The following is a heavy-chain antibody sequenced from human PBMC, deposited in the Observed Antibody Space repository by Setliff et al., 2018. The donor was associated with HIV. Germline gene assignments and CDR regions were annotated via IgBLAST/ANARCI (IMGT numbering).Heavy chain of an antibody. D-gene: IGHD2-21*01. CDR1: GYTFINYG. Sequence: ASVKVSCKASGYTFINYGISWVRQAPGQGLEWMGWISAYNGNTNYAQQLQGRVTMTTDTSTSTAYMELRSLRSDDTAVYYCAREDGVIAAPKKIFDPWGQGALVPVSS. CDR3: AREDGVIAAPKKIFDP. J-gene: IGHJ5*02. CDR2: ISAYNGNT. V-gene: IGHV1-18*01.